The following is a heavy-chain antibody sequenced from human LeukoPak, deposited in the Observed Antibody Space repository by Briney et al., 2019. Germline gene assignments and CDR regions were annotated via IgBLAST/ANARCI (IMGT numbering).Heavy chain of an antibody. J-gene: IGHJ3*02. CDR2: IFYSGST. Sequence: SETLPLTCTVSGGSISTSNYYWGWIRQPPGKGLEWIGNIFYSGSTYYGPFLKSRLTISLDTSRNQFSPKLNSVTAADTAVYYCAKSNGYGFIDIWGQGTMVTVSS. CDR1: GGSISTSNYY. CDR3: AKSNGYGFIDI. D-gene: IGHD3-10*01. V-gene: IGHV4-39*07.